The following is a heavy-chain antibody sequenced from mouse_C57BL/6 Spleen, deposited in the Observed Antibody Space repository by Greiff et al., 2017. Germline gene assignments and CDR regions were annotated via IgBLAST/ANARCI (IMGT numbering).Heavy chain of an antibody. V-gene: IGHV1-15*01. CDR1: GYTFTDYE. D-gene: IGHD1-1*01. J-gene: IGHJ1*03. CDR3: KRKDFYGSSHWYFDV. Sequence: QVQLQQSGAELVRPGASVTLSCKASGYTFTDYEMHWVKQTPVHGLEWIGAIDPETGGTAYNQKFKGKAILTADKSSSTAYMELRSLTSEDSAVXYCKRKDFYGSSHWYFDVWGTGTTVTVSS. CDR2: IDPETGGT.